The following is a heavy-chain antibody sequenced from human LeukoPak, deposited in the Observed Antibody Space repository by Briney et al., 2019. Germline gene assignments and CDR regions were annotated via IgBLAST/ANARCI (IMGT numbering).Heavy chain of an antibody. CDR1: GGSISSGGYS. J-gene: IGHJ6*02. V-gene: IGHV4-30-2*01. CDR2: IYHTGST. CDR3: ARSFEEWYFDL. Sequence: SETLSLTCAVSGGSISSGGYSWSWIRQPPGKGLEWIGYIYHTGSTYYNPSLKSRVTISVDRSKNQFSLKLSSVTAADTAVYYCARSFEEWYFDLWGQGTTVTVSS. D-gene: IGHD2/OR15-2a*01.